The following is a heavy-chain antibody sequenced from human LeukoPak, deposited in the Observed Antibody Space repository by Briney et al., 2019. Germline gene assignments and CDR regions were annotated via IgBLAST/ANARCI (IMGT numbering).Heavy chain of an antibody. J-gene: IGHJ4*02. CDR1: GFTFSDYF. D-gene: IGHD1-26*01. V-gene: IGHV3-11*04. CDR2: ISSSGDTI. Sequence: EGSLRLSCTASGFTFSDYFMRWIRQAPGKGLEWVSYISSSGDTIYYADSVKGRFTISRDNSKNTLYLQMNSLRAEDTAVYYCARGNSGSYSDYWGQGTLVTVSS. CDR3: ARGNSGSYSDY.